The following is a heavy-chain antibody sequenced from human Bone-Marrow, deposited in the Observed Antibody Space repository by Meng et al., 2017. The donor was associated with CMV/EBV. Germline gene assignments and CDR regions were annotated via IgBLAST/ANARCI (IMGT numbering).Heavy chain of an antibody. V-gene: IGHV3-30-3*01. Sequence: GESLKISCAASGFTFSSYAMHWVRQAPGKGLEWVAVISYDGSNKYYADSVKGRFTISRDNSKNTLYLQMNSLRAEDTALYYCARGWSYNWNYDGMDVWGQGTTVTVSS. CDR1: GFTFSSYA. D-gene: IGHD3-10*01. CDR2: ISYDGSNK. CDR3: ARGWSYNWNYDGMDV. J-gene: IGHJ6*02.